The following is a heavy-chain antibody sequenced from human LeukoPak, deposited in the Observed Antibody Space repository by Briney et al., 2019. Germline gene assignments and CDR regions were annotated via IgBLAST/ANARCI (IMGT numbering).Heavy chain of an antibody. J-gene: IGHJ4*02. CDR1: GFSFSSYD. CDR3: AKVRIAATNPHYYFDY. Sequence: GGSLRLSCAASGFSFSSYDMHWVRQAPGRGLEWVAFVQKDGNSKKYADSAKGRFAISRDNSKNTLYLQMNSLRAEDTAVYYCAKVRIAATNPHYYFDYWGQGTLVTVSS. V-gene: IGHV3-30*02. CDR2: VQKDGNSK. D-gene: IGHD6-13*01.